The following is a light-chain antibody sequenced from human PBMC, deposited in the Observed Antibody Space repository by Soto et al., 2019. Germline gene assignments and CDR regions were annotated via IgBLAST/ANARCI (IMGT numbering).Light chain of an antibody. CDR1: SSDVGGYNY. CDR3: SSYTSSSPYV. J-gene: IGLJ1*01. Sequence: QSVLTQPASVSGSPGQSITISCTGTSSDVGGYNYVSWYQQHPGKAPKLMIYDVSYRPSGVSNRFSGSKSGNTASLTISGLQAEDEADYYCSSYTSSSPYVFGTGTKSPS. V-gene: IGLV2-14*01. CDR2: DVS.